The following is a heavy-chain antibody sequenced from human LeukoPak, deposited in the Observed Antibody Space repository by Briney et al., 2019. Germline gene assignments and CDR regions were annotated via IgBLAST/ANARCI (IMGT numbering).Heavy chain of an antibody. CDR1: GGSFSGYY. CDR2: INHSGST. Sequence: SETLSLTCAVYGGSFSGYYWSWIRQPPGKGLEWIGEINHSGSTNYNPSLKSRVTISVDTSKNQFSLKLSSVTAADTAVYYCARGLYVWGSYPLGYWGQGTLVTVSS. J-gene: IGHJ4*02. D-gene: IGHD3-16*02. V-gene: IGHV4-34*01. CDR3: ARGLYVWGSYPLGY.